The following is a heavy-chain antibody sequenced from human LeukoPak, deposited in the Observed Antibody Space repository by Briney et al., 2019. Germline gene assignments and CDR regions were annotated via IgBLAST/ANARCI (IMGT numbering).Heavy chain of an antibody. CDR1: GGSISSGGYY. D-gene: IGHD3-9*01. J-gene: IGHJ3*02. CDR3: ARLRYDILTGYFDAFDI. CDR2: IYYSGST. Sequence: SQTLSLTCTVSGGSISSGGYYWSWIRQHPGKGLEWIGYIYYSGSTYYNPSLKSRVTISVDTSRNQFSLKLSSVTAADTAVYYCARLRYDILTGYFDAFDIWGQGTMVTVSS. V-gene: IGHV4-31*03.